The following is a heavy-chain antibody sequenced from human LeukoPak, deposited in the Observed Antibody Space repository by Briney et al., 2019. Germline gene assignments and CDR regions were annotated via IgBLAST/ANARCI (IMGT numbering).Heavy chain of an antibody. D-gene: IGHD5-12*01. V-gene: IGHV4-39*01. CDR3: ARQSQYSGSQAPDY. CDR1: GGSISTSTYY. CDR2: IYYSGSP. Sequence: SSETLSLTCTVSGGSISTSTYYWGWIRQPPGKGLEWIGSIYYSGSPYYNPSLKSRVTISVDTSKSQFSLKLNSVTAADTAVYYCARQSQYSGSQAPDYWGQGTLVTVSS. J-gene: IGHJ4*02.